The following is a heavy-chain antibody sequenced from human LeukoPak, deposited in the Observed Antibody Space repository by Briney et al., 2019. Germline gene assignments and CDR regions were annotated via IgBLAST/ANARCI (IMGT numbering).Heavy chain of an antibody. CDR1: GLTVSSTY. CDR2: IYRVGST. J-gene: IGHJ4*02. D-gene: IGHD2-15*01. CDR3: ARAGLYCSGGSCYNFDY. Sequence: QSGGSLRLSYAACGLTVSSTYMRWARQAPGGGLEWVSGIYRVGSTNYADSVKGRFTIYRDNSKNPLYPQMNSLRAEDTAVNHCARAGLYCSGGSCYNFDYWGQGTLVTVSS. V-gene: IGHV3-53*01.